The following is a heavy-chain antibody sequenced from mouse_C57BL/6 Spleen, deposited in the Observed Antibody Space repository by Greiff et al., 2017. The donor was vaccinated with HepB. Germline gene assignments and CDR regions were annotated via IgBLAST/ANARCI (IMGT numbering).Heavy chain of an antibody. CDR2: IYPRSGNT. CDR1: GYTFTSYG. V-gene: IGHV1-81*01. Sequence: QVQLQQSGAELARPGASVKLSCKASGYTFTSYGISWVKQRTGQGLEWIGEIYPRSGNTYYNEKFKGKATLTADKSSSTAYMELRSLTSEDSAVYFCARSRGGGVRDYFDYWGQGTTLTVSS. J-gene: IGHJ2*01. CDR3: ARSRGGGVRDYFDY.